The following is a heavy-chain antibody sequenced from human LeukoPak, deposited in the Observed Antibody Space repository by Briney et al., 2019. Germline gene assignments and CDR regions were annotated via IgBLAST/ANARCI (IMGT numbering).Heavy chain of an antibody. CDR3: VQVWGSYRLRYYFDY. D-gene: IGHD3-16*02. J-gene: IGHJ4*02. Sequence: GASVKVSCKASGYTFTSYDINWVRQATGQGLEWMGWMNPNSGNTGYAQKFQGRVTMTRNTSISTAYMELSSLRSEDTAVYYCVQVWGSYRLRYYFDYWGQGTLVTVSS. V-gene: IGHV1-8*01. CDR1: GYTFTSYD. CDR2: MNPNSGNT.